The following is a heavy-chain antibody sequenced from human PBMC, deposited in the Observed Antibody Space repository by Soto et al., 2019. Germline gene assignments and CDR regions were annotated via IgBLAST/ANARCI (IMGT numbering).Heavy chain of an antibody. CDR1: GGFTSTNNW. V-gene: IGHV4-4*02. CDR2: AYHSGST. CDR3: ARSPPSSYYGGSGTFDY. Sequence: SETRSLTCAVSGGFTSTNNWWSWVRQPPGKGLEWIGDAYHSGSTEYNPSLKSRVSISVDKSKNQISLKLTSATAADTAVYYCARSPPSSYYGGSGTFDYWGQGTLVTVSS. J-gene: IGHJ4*02. D-gene: IGHD3-10*01.